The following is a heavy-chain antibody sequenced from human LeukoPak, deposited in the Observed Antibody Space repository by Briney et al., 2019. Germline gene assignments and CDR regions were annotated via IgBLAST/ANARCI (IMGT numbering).Heavy chain of an antibody. V-gene: IGHV3-30*03. CDR2: ISYDGSNK. J-gene: IGHJ4*02. CDR1: GFTFSSYG. Sequence: GGSLRLSCAASGFTFSSYGMHWVRQAPGKGLEWVAVISYDGSNKYYADSVKGRFTISRDNSKNTLYLQMNSLRAEDTAVYYCARRRRSVNGDPRDYFDYWGQGTLVTVSS. D-gene: IGHD4-17*01. CDR3: ARRRRSVNGDPRDYFDY.